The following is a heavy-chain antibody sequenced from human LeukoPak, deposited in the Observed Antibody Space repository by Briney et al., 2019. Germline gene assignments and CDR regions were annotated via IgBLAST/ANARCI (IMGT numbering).Heavy chain of an antibody. Sequence: GGSLRLSCAASGFTFSSYWMSWLRQAPGKGLEWVANITQDGSEKYYVDSVKGRFTISRDNSKNTLCLQMNSLRADDTAVYYCARVGYSSSWYTRNYYYYYYMDVWGKGTTVTVSS. CDR3: ARVGYSSSWYTRNYYYYYYMDV. CDR1: GFTFSSYW. J-gene: IGHJ6*03. CDR2: ITQDGSEK. V-gene: IGHV3-7*01. D-gene: IGHD6-13*01.